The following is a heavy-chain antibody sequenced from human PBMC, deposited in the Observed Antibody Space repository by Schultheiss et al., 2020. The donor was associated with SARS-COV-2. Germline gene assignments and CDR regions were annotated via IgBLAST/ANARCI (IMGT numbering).Heavy chain of an antibody. D-gene: IGHD2-2*01. CDR2: INHSGST. CDR1: GGSISRSNW. J-gene: IGHJ4*02. CDR3: AKELPAARTRHFDY. V-gene: IGHV4-4*02. Sequence: SETLSLTCAVSGGSISRSNWWSWVRQPPGKGLEWIGEINHSGSTNYNPSLKSRVTISVDTSKNQFSLKLTSVTAADTAVYYCAKELPAARTRHFDYWGQGNLVTVSS.